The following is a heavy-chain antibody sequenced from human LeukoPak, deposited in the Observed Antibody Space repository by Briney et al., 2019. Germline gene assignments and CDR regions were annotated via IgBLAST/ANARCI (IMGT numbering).Heavy chain of an antibody. D-gene: IGHD2-2*01. V-gene: IGHV1-2*02. J-gene: IGHJ4*02. CDR2: INPNSGGT. CDR3: ARTLHQLPFDY. Sequence: XMGWINPNSGGTNYAQKFQGRVTMTRDTSISTAYMELSRLRSDDTAVYYCARTLHQLPFDYWGQGTLVTVSS.